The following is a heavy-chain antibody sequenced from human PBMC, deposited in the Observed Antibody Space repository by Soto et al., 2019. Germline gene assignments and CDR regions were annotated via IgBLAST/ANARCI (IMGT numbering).Heavy chain of an antibody. V-gene: IGHV1-46*01. J-gene: IGHJ4*02. CDR2: INPSGGST. Sequence: GASVKVSCKASGYTFTSYYMHWVRQAPGQGLEWMGVINPSGGSTSYAQKFQGRVTVTRDASTSTVYMELSSLRSEDTAVYYCARDMGGWNNPNDYWGQGTLVTVSS. CDR1: GYTFTSYY. CDR3: ARDMGGWNNPNDY. D-gene: IGHD1-1*01.